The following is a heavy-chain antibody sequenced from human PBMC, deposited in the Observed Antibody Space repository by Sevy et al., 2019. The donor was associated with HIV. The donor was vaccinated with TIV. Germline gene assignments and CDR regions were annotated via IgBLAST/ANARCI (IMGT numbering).Heavy chain of an antibody. CDR3: ARGPEWELTSFLSH. V-gene: IGHV3-30-3*01. CDR2: ISSNGDNA. D-gene: IGHD1-26*01. J-gene: IGHJ4*02. CDR1: GFTFRTYA. Sequence: GGSLRLSCAASGFTFRTYAFHWVRQTPGRGLEWIGLISSNGDNAFYANSVRGLFTISRDNSMNTLYLQMTSLTPDDTAVYYFARGPEWELTSFLSHWGQGTLVTVSS.